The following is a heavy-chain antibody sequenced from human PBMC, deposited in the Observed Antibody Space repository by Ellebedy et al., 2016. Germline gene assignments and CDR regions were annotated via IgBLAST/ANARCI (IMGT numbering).Heavy chain of an antibody. J-gene: IGHJ4*02. D-gene: IGHD2-2*01. Sequence: SETLSLTCTVSGGSISSSYWSWIRQPPGKGLEWIGYISYSGSTNYNPSLNSRVAISLDTSKNQFSLRLSSVTAADTAVYYCARDLPSNTYSTSWVLWGQGTLVTVSS. CDR3: ARDLPSNTYSTSWVL. CDR2: ISYSGST. CDR1: GGSISSSY. V-gene: IGHV4-59*01.